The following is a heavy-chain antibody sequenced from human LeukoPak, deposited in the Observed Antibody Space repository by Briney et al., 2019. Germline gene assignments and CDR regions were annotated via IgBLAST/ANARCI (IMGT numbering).Heavy chain of an antibody. J-gene: IGHJ4*02. D-gene: IGHD4-11*01. CDR3: ARGRSVFDY. Sequence: KPSETLSLTCAVYGGSFSGYYWSWIRQPPGKGLEWIGEINHSGSTNYNPSLKSRVTISVDTSKNQFSLKLSSVTAADTAVYYCARGRSVFDYWGQGTLVTVSS. CDR2: INHSGST. V-gene: IGHV4-34*01. CDR1: GGSFSGYY.